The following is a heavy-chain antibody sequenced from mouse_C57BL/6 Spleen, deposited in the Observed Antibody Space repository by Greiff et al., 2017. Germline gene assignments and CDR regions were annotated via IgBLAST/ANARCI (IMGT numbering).Heavy chain of an antibody. V-gene: IGHV1-69*01. CDR1: GYTFTSYW. Sequence: VQLQQPGAELVMPGASVKLSCKASGYTFTSYWMHWVKQRPGQGLEWIGEIDPSDSDTNYNQKFKGKSTLTVDKSSSTAYMQLSSLTSEDSAVDYCARERDDYFDDWGKGTTLTVSS. J-gene: IGHJ2*01. D-gene: IGHD3-3*01. CDR2: IDPSDSDT. CDR3: ARERDDYFDD.